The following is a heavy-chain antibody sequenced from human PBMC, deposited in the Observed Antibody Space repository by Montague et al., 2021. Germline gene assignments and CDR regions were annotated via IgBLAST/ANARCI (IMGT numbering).Heavy chain of an antibody. CDR1: GASITSNIYY. CDR2: IYYSGNS. CDR3: ARRGRPMGLYHFDY. D-gene: IGHD2-8*01. Sequence: SETLSLTCTVSGASITSNIYYWGWIRQSPGKGLEWIGSIYYSGNSFYQPSLKSQITMAVDTSRNQFFLRLTSVTAADTAVYYCARRGRPMGLYHFDYWGQGTLVTVSS. J-gene: IGHJ4*02. V-gene: IGHV4-39*07.